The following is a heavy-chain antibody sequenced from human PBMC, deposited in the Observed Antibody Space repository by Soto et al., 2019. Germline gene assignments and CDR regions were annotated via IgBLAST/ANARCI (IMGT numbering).Heavy chain of an antibody. CDR1: GQSISSSSYY. J-gene: IGHJ4*02. Sequence: SETLSLTCIVSGQSISSSSYYWGWIRQPPGKGLEWIGSIYYSGRTYYNPSFKSRVTISIDTWKNQFPLKLSSVTATDTAVYYCARQRTTVVTQAYFDHWGQGALVTVSS. D-gene: IGHD2-21*02. V-gene: IGHV4-39*01. CDR2: IYYSGRT. CDR3: ARQRTTVVTQAYFDH.